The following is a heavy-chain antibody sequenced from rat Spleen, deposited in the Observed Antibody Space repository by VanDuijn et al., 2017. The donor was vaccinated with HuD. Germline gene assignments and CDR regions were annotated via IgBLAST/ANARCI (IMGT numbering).Heavy chain of an antibody. CDR1: GFTFSDYY. CDR3: ARRSYGLGFDY. J-gene: IGHJ2*01. Sequence: EVQLVESDGGLVQPGRSLKLSCAASGFTFSDYYMAWVRQAPTKGLEWVATISYDGSSTYYRDSVKGRFTISRDNAKSTLYLQMDSLRSEDTATYYCARRSYGLGFDYWGQGVMVTVSS. CDR2: ISYDGSST. V-gene: IGHV5-29*01. D-gene: IGHD1-6*01.